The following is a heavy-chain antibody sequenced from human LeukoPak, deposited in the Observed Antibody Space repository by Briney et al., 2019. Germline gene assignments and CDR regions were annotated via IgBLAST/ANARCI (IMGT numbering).Heavy chain of an antibody. CDR1: GGSISSSNW. CDR3: ARHRQYYDSSGYSRAFDI. D-gene: IGHD3-22*01. Sequence: PSGTLSLTCAVSGGSISSSNWWSWVRQPPGKGLEWIGQIYHSGSTNYNPSLKSRVAISVDKSKNQFSLNLNSVTAADTAVYYCARHRQYYDSSGYSRAFDIWGQGTMVTVSS. J-gene: IGHJ3*02. CDR2: IYHSGST. V-gene: IGHV4-4*02.